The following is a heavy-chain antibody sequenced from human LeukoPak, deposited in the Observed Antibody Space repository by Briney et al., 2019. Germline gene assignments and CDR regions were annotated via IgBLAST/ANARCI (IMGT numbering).Heavy chain of an antibody. CDR1: GRTFSSYA. J-gene: IGHJ4*02. Sequence: SVTVSCKASGRTFSSYAISWVRQAPGQGLEWMGGIIPIFGTANYAQKCQGRVTITTDESTSTAYMELSSLRSEDTAVYYCARGRGDTPMAPGDYWGQGTLVTVSS. D-gene: IGHD4-17*01. CDR2: IIPIFGTA. V-gene: IGHV1-69*05. CDR3: ARGRGDTPMAPGDY.